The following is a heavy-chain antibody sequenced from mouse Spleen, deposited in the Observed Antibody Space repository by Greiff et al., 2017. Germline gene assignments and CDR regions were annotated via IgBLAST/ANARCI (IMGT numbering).Heavy chain of an antibody. D-gene: IGHD1-1*01. CDR1: GFTFSDYY. CDR2: INYDGSST. Sequence: EVKLVESEGGLVQPGSSMKLSCTASGFTFSDYYMAWVRQVPEKGLEWVANINYDGSSTYYLDSLKSRFIISRDNAKNILYLQMSSLKSEDTATYYCARDSGDYYGSTYWYFDVWGTGTTVTVSS. V-gene: IGHV5-16*01. CDR3: ARDSGDYYGSTYWYFDV. J-gene: IGHJ1*03.